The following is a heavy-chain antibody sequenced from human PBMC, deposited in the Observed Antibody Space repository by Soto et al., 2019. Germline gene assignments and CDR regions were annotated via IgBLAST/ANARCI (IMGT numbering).Heavy chain of an antibody. CDR1: GYTFTSYD. J-gene: IGHJ6*03. Sequence: QVQLVQSGAEVKKPGASVKVSCKASGYTFTSYDINWVRQATGQGLEWMGWMNPNSGNTGYAQKFQGRGTMPRNTSISTAYMELSSLRSEDTAVYYCERARDCSGGSCYRSYYYYYMDVWGKGTTVTVSS. CDR3: ERARDCSGGSCYRSYYYYYMDV. V-gene: IGHV1-8*01. D-gene: IGHD2-15*01. CDR2: MNPNSGNT.